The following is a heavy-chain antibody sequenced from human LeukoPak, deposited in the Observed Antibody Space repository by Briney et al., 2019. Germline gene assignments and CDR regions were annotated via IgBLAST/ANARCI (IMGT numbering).Heavy chain of an antibody. CDR2: INPNSGGT. Sequence: ASVKVSCKASGYTFTGYYMHWVRQAPGQGLEWMGWINPNSGGTNYAQKFQGRVTMTRDTSISTAYMELSRLRSDDTAVYYCARVWFSYYYMDVWGKGTTVTVSS. V-gene: IGHV1-2*02. D-gene: IGHD2-21*01. J-gene: IGHJ6*03. CDR1: GYTFTGYY. CDR3: ARVWFSYYYMDV.